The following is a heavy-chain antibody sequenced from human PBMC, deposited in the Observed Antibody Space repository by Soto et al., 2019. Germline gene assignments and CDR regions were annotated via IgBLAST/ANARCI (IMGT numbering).Heavy chain of an antibody. CDR2: ISSSSSYI. CDR3: ARAASSYYYDSSGYYYVV. D-gene: IGHD3-22*01. J-gene: IGHJ4*02. CDR1: GFTFSSYS. V-gene: IGHV3-21*01. Sequence: GGSLRLSWAASGFTFSSYSMNWVRQAPGKGLEWVSSISSSSSYIYYADSVKGRFTISRDNAKNSLYLQMNSLRAEDTAVYYCARAASSYYYDSSGYYYVVWGQGTLVTVSS.